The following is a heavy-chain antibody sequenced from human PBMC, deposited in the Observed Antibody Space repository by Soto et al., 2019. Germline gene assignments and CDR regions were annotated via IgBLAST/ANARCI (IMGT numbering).Heavy chain of an antibody. CDR3: ARGVGSGSYYNQYNWFDP. Sequence: QVQLVQSGGEVKKPGASVKVSCKASGYTFTNYGIIWVRQAPGQGLEWMGWINVYNGNTKYAQKVQGRVTMTTDTTTSIAYMELRSLRSDDTAVYYCARGVGSGSYYNQYNWFDPWGQGTLVTVSS. CDR2: INVYNGNT. D-gene: IGHD3-10*01. J-gene: IGHJ5*02. CDR1: GYTFTNYG. V-gene: IGHV1-18*01.